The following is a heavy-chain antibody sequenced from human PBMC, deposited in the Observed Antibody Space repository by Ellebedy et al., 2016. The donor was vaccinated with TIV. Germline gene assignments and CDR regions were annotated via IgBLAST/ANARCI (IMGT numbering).Heavy chain of an antibody. Sequence: ASVKVSXXASGYTFNNYGLAWVRQAPGQGLEWVGWINAYNGNTLYAQKLQGRVTMTTDTSTSTAYMDLRGLISDDTAVYFCARDIRGDSSALDYWGQGTLVTVSS. CDR1: GYTFNNYG. CDR3: ARDIRGDSSALDY. V-gene: IGHV1-18*04. CDR2: INAYNGNT. J-gene: IGHJ4*02. D-gene: IGHD6-19*01.